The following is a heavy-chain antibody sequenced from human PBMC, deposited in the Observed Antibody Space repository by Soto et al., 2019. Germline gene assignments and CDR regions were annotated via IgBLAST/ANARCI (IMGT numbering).Heavy chain of an antibody. CDR3: ASHPKAYVWGSYREYYFDY. J-gene: IGHJ4*02. CDR2: IYYSGST. Sequence: QVQLQESGPGLVKPSQTLSLTCTVSGGSISSGGYYWSWIRQHPGKGLEWIGYIYYSGSTYYNPSLKIRVTISVDTSKNQFSLKLSSVTAADTAVYYCASHPKAYVWGSYREYYFDYWGQGTLVTVSS. D-gene: IGHD3-16*02. CDR1: GGSISSGGYY. V-gene: IGHV4-31*03.